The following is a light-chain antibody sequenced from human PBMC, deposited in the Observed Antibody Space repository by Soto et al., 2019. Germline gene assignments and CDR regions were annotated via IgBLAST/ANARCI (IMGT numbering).Light chain of an antibody. CDR2: SAS. J-gene: IGKJ2*01. Sequence: DIQLTQSPSFLSASVGDTVTITCRASQGMSTYLAWYQQKPGKVPKLLIRSASTLQTGVPPRFSGGGSGTEFTLTISTLQPDDFGIYYCQQLNGYHLSFGRGTNLEIK. V-gene: IGKV1-9*01. CDR3: QQLNGYHLS. CDR1: QGMSTY.